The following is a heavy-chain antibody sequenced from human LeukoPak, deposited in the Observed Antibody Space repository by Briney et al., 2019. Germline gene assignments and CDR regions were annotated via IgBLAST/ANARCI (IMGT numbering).Heavy chain of an antibody. CDR2: IYYSGST. D-gene: IGHD2-21*02. J-gene: IGHJ6*03. V-gene: IGHV4-39*07. CDR1: GGSISSSSYY. CDR3: ARSHEVVTPSQTRLYYMDV. Sequence: PSETLSLTCTVSGGSISSSSYYWGWIRQPPGKGLEWIGSIYYSGSTYYNPSLKSRVTMSVDTSKNQFSLKLSSVTAADTAVYYCARSHEVVTPSQTRLYYMDVWGKGTTVTISS.